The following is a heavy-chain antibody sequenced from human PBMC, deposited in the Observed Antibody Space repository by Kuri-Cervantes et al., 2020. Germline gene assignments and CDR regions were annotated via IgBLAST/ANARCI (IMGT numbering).Heavy chain of an antibody. D-gene: IGHD2-2*01. J-gene: IGHJ6*03. CDR1: GYSFSKYW. CDR2: IYPDDSDT. CDR3: ARHQEGYCSSTSCYEGGPGHKNYYYYYYMDV. Sequence: GGSLRLSCKGSGYSFSKYWIAWVRQMPGKGLEWMGIIYPDDSDTRYSPSFQGQVTISADKSISTAYLQWSSLKASDTAMYYCARHQEGYCSSTSCYEGGPGHKNYYYYYYMDVWGKGTTVTVSS. V-gene: IGHV5-51*01.